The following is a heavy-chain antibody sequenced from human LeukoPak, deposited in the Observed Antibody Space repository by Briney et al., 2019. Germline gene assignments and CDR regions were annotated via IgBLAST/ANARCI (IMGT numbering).Heavy chain of an antibody. V-gene: IGHV1-46*01. CDR2: INPSGGST. CDR1: GYTFTSYY. J-gene: IGHJ4*02. D-gene: IGHD3-22*01. Sequence: ASVKVSCKASGYTFTSYYMHWVRQAPRQGLEWMGIINPSGGSTSYAQKFQGRVTMTRDTSTSTVYMELSSLRSEDTAVYYCARAKIYYYDSSGPVDYWGQGTLVTVSS. CDR3: ARAKIYYYDSSGPVDY.